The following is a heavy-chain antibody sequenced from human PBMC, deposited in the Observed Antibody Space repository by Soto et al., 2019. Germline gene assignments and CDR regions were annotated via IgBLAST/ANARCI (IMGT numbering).Heavy chain of an antibody. Sequence: QITLKESGPTLVKPTQTLTLTCTFSGFSLSTRGVRVGWIRQPPGKALEWLALIFRDDDKRYSPSLKSRLTITGDTSKNQVVLTMTNMDPMDTATYYCAHLYDNIYVFDMWGQGTMVTVSS. CDR2: IFRDDDK. CDR3: AHLYDNIYVFDM. J-gene: IGHJ3*02. CDR1: GFSLSTRGVR. V-gene: IGHV2-5*02. D-gene: IGHD3-9*01.